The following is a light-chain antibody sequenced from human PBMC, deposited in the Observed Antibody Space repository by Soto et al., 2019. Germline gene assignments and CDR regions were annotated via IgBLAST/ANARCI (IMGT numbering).Light chain of an antibody. Sequence: DIQMAQSPSTLSANVGDRVSITCRASQTISTCLAWYQQKPGKAPNLLIYQASTLETGVPSRFSGSGSGTEFTLTISGLQPDDFATYYCQQYDNYPLTFGGGTKVEI. CDR1: QTISTC. V-gene: IGKV1-5*03. J-gene: IGKJ4*01. CDR2: QAS. CDR3: QQYDNYPLT.